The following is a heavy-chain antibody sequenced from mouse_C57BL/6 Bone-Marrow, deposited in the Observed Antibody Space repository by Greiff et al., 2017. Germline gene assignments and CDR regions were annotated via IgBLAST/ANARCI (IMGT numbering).Heavy chain of an antibody. CDR3: ARAGYYGSDFDY. CDR2: ISYDGSN. V-gene: IGHV3-6*01. J-gene: IGHJ2*01. D-gene: IGHD1-1*01. Sequence: ESGPGLVKPSQSLSLTCSVTGYSITSGYYWNWIRQFPGNKLEWMGYISYDGSNNYNPSLKNRISITRDTSKNQFFLKLNSVTTEDTATYYCARAGYYGSDFDYWGQGTTLTVSS. CDR1: GYSITSGYY.